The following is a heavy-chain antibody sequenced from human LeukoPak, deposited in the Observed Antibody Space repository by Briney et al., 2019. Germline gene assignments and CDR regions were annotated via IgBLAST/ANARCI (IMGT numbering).Heavy chain of an antibody. CDR2: MSYDGSNK. Sequence: GTSLRLSCAASGFTFSGYGMHWVRQAPGKGLEWVAVMSYDGSNKYYVDSVKGRFTVSRDNSKNTLYLQMNSLRAEDTAVYYCAKDIYYDSSGYRGYFDYWGQGTLVTVSS. D-gene: IGHD3-22*01. J-gene: IGHJ4*02. CDR1: GFTFSGYG. CDR3: AKDIYYDSSGYRGYFDY. V-gene: IGHV3-30*18.